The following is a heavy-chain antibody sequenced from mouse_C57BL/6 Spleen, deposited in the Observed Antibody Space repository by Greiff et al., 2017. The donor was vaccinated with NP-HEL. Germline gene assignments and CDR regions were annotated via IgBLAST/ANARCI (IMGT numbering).Heavy chain of an antibody. D-gene: IGHD1-1*01. CDR2: IYPGSGST. CDR1: GYTFTSYW. CDR3: GCYGSISYYAMDY. Sequence: VQLQQPGAELVKPGASVKMSCKASGYTFTSYWITWVKQRPGQGLEWIGDIYPGSGSTNYNEKFKSKATLTVDTSSSTAYMQLSSLTSEDSAVYYCGCYGSISYYAMDYWGQGTSVTVSS. J-gene: IGHJ4*01. V-gene: IGHV1-55*01.